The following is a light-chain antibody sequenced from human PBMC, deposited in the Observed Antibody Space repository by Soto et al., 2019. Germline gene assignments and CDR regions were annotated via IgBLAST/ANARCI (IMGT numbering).Light chain of an antibody. CDR1: QAVNTR. CDR3: QQRSNWPLIT. J-gene: IGKJ5*01. V-gene: IGKV3D-11*01. Sequence: EIVLTQSPATLSSFPGDRVTLSCRASQAVNTRLAWYQHKPGQAPRLLIYGASSRATGIPDRFSGSGSGTDFTLTISSLEPEDFAVYYCQQRSNWPLITFGQGTRLEI. CDR2: GAS.